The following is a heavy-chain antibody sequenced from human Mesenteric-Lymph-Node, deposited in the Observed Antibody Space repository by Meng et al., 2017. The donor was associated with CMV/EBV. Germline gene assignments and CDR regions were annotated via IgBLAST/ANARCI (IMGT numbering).Heavy chain of an antibody. CDR3: AKDREEYHIPIFGVVINLPDY. V-gene: IGHV3-30*02. J-gene: IGHJ4*02. Sequence: GESLKISCAASGFTFSRYGMYWVRQAPGKGLEWVAFIRYDGSNKYYADSVKGRFTISRDSSKNTLYLQMNSLRAEDTAVYYCAKDREEYHIPIFGVVINLPDYWGQGTLVTVSS. CDR2: IRYDGSNK. D-gene: IGHD3-3*01. CDR1: GFTFSRYG.